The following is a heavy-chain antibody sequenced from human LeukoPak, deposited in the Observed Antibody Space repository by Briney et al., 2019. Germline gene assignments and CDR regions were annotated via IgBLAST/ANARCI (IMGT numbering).Heavy chain of an antibody. Sequence: MASETLSLTCAVSGGSISSSNYYWGWIRQPPGKGLEWIGSIFYNGNTYYNPSLKSRVTISVDTSKNQFSLKLSSVTAADTAVYYCARGSSWGYYFDYWGQGTLVTVSS. D-gene: IGHD6-13*01. V-gene: IGHV4-39*01. CDR1: GGSISSSNYY. J-gene: IGHJ4*02. CDR2: IFYNGNT. CDR3: ARGSSWGYYFDY.